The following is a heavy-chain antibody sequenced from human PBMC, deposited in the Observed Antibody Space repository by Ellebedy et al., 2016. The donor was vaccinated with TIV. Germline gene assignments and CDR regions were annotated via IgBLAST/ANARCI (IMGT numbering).Heavy chain of an antibody. Sequence: AASVKVSCKASGGTFSSYAISWVRQAPGQGLEWMGRIIPILGIANYAQKFQGRVTITADKSTSTAYMELSSLRSEDTAVYYCAREGGGGITGTYYYYGMDVWGQGTTVTVSS. V-gene: IGHV1-69*04. CDR3: AREGGGGITGTYYYYGMDV. CDR2: IIPILGIA. J-gene: IGHJ6*02. CDR1: GGTFSSYA. D-gene: IGHD1-20*01.